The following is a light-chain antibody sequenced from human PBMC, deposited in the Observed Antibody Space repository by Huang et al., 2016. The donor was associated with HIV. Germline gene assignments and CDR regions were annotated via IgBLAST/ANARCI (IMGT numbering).Light chain of an antibody. CDR1: QRVSTW. V-gene: IGKV1-5*03. J-gene: IGKJ1*01. Sequence: DIQMTQSPSILSASVGDRVTITCRASQRVSTWLAWYQQKPGHPPKRLIYKSSTLESGVPSRCSGSGSGTEFTLTISSLQPDDFATYYCQQYNTFWTFGQGTKV. CDR2: KSS. CDR3: QQYNTFWT.